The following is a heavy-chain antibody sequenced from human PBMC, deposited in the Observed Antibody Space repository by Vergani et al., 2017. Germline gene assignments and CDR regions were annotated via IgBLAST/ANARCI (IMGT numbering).Heavy chain of an antibody. Sequence: QVQLQESGPGLVKSSETLSLTCSVSFDSIRNLYCNWIRQPPGKGLGWIGSIHYSENTNYNPSLKTQVTISVDTSKNQFSLTLTSVTAADTAVYYCASDTHSGQRADRWGQGILVTVTS. CDR3: ASDTHSGQRADR. V-gene: IGHV4-59*11. CDR2: IHYSENT. D-gene: IGHD6-19*01. J-gene: IGHJ5*02. CDR1: FDSIRNLY.